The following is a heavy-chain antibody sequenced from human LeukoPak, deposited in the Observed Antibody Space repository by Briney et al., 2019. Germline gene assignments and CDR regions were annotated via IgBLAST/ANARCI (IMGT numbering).Heavy chain of an antibody. CDR3: ARIATRGRVSPFDY. V-gene: IGHV1-18*01. CDR2: MSTYNSET. J-gene: IGHJ4*02. Sequence: ASGKLSCKASGYSVTSYGVSWVRHSRGQRREWMGGMSTYNSETTYAQKLQGRVTMTPDTSTSTAYMELRRLRSDDTAVFYCARIATRGRVSPFDYWGQGTLVTVSS. CDR1: GYSVTSYG.